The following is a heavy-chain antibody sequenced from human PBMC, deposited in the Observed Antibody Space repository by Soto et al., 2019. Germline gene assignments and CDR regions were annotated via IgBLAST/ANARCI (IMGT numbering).Heavy chain of an antibody. D-gene: IGHD3-10*01. CDR3: ARGRRRNYYGSGSYWPNWFDP. Sequence: PSETLSLTCTVSGGSISSSSYYWGWIRQPPGKGLEWIGSIYYSGSTYYNPSLKRRVTISVDTSKNQFSLKLSSVTAADTAVYYCARGRRRNYYGSGSYWPNWFDPWGQGTLVTVSS. CDR2: IYYSGST. V-gene: IGHV4-39*07. J-gene: IGHJ5*02. CDR1: GGSISSSSYY.